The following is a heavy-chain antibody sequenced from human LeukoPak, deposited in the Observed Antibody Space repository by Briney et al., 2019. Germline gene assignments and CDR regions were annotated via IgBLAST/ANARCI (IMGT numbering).Heavy chain of an antibody. CDR2: INAGNGNT. D-gene: IGHD3-10*01. CDR3: ARDPPNYYGSGSYPTYPDY. Sequence: ASVNVSCKASGYTFTSYAMHWVRQAPGQRLEWMGWINAGNGNTKYSQKFQGRVTITRDTSASTAYMELSSLRSEDTAVYYCARDPPNYYGSGSYPTYPDYWGQGTLVTVSS. CDR1: GYTFTSYA. J-gene: IGHJ4*02. V-gene: IGHV1-3*01.